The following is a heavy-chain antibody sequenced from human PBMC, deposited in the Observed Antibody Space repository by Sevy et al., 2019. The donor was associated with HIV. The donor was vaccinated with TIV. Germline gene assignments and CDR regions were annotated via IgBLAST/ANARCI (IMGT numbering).Heavy chain of an antibody. J-gene: IGHJ6*02. D-gene: IGHD2-2*01. V-gene: IGHV3-7*01. CDR1: GFTFSTYW. CDR2: INEDGTEK. CDR3: ARDNATVSRRGLRYYYYGTDV. Sequence: GGSLRLSCAASGFTFSTYWMSWFRQAPGKGLEWVANINEDGTEKFYVDSVKGRFTMSRDNAKNSLYLQMNSLRAEDAAVYYCARDNATVSRRGLRYYYYGTDVWDQGTTVTVSS.